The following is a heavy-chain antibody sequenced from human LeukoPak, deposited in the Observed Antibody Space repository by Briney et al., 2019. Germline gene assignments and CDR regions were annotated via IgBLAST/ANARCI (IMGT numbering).Heavy chain of an antibody. D-gene: IGHD6-19*01. CDR3: ARETMAGHLDY. Sequence: SETLSLTCTVSGDSTSSGDYFWRWIRQPPGGGLEWVEYIYYSGTTYYNPSLKSRVTISVDTSKNQFSLNLTSVTAQDTAVYYCARETMAGHLDYWGQGNLVTVSS. J-gene: IGHJ4*02. CDR2: IYYSGTT. V-gene: IGHV4-30-4*01. CDR1: GDSTSSGDYF.